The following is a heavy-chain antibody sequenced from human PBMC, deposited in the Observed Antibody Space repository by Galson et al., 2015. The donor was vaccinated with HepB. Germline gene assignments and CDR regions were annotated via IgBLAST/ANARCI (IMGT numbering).Heavy chain of an antibody. D-gene: IGHD2-15*01. CDR1: GFTFSSYG. J-gene: IGHJ3*02. CDR3: AKSMAYCSGGSCYSDDAFDI. Sequence: SLRLSCAASGFTFSSYGMHWVRQAPGKGLEWVAVISYDGSNKYYADSVKGRFTISRDNSKNTLYLQMNSLRAEDTAVYYCAKSMAYCSGGSCYSDDAFDIWGQGTMVTVSS. V-gene: IGHV3-30*18. CDR2: ISYDGSNK.